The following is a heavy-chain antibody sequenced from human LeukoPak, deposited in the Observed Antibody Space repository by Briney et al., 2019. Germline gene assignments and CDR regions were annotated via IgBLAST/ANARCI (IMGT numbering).Heavy chain of an antibody. CDR1: GGSISSSSYY. J-gene: IGHJ4*02. CDR3: ARTEEWELQGYFDY. CDR2: IYYSGST. D-gene: IGHD1-26*01. Sequence: PSETLSLTCTVSGGSISSSSYYWGWIRQPPGKGLEWIGSIYYSGSTYYNPSLKSRVTISVDTSKNQFSLKLSSVTAADTAVYYCARTEEWELQGYFDYWGQGTLVTVSS. V-gene: IGHV4-39*07.